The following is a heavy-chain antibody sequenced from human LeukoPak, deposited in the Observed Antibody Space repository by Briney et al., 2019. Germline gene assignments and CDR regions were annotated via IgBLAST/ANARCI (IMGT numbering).Heavy chain of an antibody. D-gene: IGHD3-10*01. CDR1: GFTVSNNY. CDR3: VRDSPYASFYGSGSYYKSP. CDR2: IYSDGRT. V-gene: IGHV3-66*01. J-gene: IGHJ5*02. Sequence: GGSLRLSCAASGFTVSNNYMSWVRQAPGKGLDWVSAIYSDGRTNYADSVKGRFTISRDNTKNTMYLQMNSLRAEDTAVYYCVRDSPYASFYGSGSYYKSPWGQGTLVTVSS.